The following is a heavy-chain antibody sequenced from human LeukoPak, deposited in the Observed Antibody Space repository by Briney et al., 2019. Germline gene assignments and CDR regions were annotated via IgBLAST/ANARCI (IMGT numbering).Heavy chain of an antibody. CDR2: ISWNSGSI. D-gene: IGHD6-13*01. CDR3: AKSPIWAAAGSYFDY. CDR1: GFTFDDYA. J-gene: IGHJ4*02. Sequence: PGRSLRLSCAASGFTFDDYAMHWVRQAPGKGLEWVSGISWNSGSIGYADSVKGRFTISRDNAKNSLYLQMNSLRAEDTALYYCAKSPIWAAAGSYFDYWGQGTLVTVSS. V-gene: IGHV3-9*01.